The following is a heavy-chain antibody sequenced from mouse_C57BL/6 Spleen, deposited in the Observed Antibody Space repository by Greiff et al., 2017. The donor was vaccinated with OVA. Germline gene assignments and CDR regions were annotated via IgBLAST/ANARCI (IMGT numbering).Heavy chain of an antibody. V-gene: IGHV5-4*01. J-gene: IGHJ2*01. Sequence: EVKLMESGGGLVKPGGSLKLSCAASGFTFSSYAMSWVRQTPEKRLEWVATISDGGSYTYYPDNVKGRFTISRDNAKNNLYLQMSHLKSEDTAMYYCAREEGGFDYWGKGTTLTVSS. CDR3: AREEGGFDY. CDR2: ISDGGSYT. CDR1: GFTFSSYA.